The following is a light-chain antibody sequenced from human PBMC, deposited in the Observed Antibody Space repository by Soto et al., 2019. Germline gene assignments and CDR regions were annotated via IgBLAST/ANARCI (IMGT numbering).Light chain of an antibody. Sequence: EIVLTQSPGTLSLSPGDRATLSCRASQSLSASYIAWYQQKPGQAPRLLIYSTSTRAAGIPDRFTGRGSGTHFPLAISRLEPEDFAVYYCHQFGDSPQAFGQGTTVEV. V-gene: IGKV3-20*01. CDR3: HQFGDSPQA. J-gene: IGKJ1*01. CDR2: STS. CDR1: QSLSASY.